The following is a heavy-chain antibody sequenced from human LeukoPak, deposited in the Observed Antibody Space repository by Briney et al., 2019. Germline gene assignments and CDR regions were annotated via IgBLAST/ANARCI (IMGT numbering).Heavy chain of an antibody. CDR2: IIPILGIA. Sequence: GASVKVSCKASGGTFSSYAISWVRQAPGQGLEWMGRIIPILGIANYAQKFQGRVTITADKSTSTAYMELSSLRSEDTAVYYCARVVVAPKAWFDPWGQGTLVTVSS. D-gene: IGHD2-15*01. CDR1: GGTFSSYA. CDR3: ARVVVAPKAWFDP. V-gene: IGHV1-69*04. J-gene: IGHJ5*02.